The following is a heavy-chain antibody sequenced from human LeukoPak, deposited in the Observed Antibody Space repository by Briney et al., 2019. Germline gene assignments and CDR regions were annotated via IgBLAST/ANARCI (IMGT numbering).Heavy chain of an antibody. Sequence: PGGSLRLSCAASGFTFSAYAMHWVRQAPGKGLEYVSTISSNGGSTYHADSVKGRFTISRDNSKNTLYLQMGSLRAEDLGVYYCARDSGTRYYYGSGPFDYGGQGTLVTVSS. CDR3: ARDSGTRYYYGSGPFDY. D-gene: IGHD3-10*01. CDR2: ISSNGGST. V-gene: IGHV3-64*02. CDR1: GFTFSAYA. J-gene: IGHJ4*02.